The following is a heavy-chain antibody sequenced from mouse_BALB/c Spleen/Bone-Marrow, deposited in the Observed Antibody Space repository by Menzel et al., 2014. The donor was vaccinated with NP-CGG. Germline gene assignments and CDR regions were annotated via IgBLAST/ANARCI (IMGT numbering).Heavy chain of an antibody. V-gene: IGHV1-87*01. CDR1: GYTFTNYW. Sequence: QVHVKQSGAELARPGASVKLSCKASGYTFTNYWMEWIKQRPGQGLEWIGAIYPGDGDTRYTQKFKGKATLNADKSSSTAYMQLSSLASEDSAVYYCARGDYYYFDYWGQGTTLTVSS. D-gene: IGHD1-1*01. J-gene: IGHJ2*01. CDR3: ARGDYYYFDY. CDR2: IYPGDGDT.